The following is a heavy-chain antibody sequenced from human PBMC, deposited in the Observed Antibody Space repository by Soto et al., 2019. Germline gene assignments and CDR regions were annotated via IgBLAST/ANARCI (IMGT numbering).Heavy chain of an antibody. CDR1: GFIFSPHE. CDR3: ATYTDYYDTSGFAFDI. Sequence: VQLVESGGGLVQPGGSLRLSCAASGFIFSPHEMNWVRQAPGKGLEWVSYISPSGSTVYYADSVKGRFTISRDDAKNSLYLQMNSLRAEDTAVYYCATYTDYYDTSGFAFDIWGQGTMVTVSS. V-gene: IGHV3-48*03. D-gene: IGHD3-22*01. J-gene: IGHJ3*02. CDR2: ISPSGSTV.